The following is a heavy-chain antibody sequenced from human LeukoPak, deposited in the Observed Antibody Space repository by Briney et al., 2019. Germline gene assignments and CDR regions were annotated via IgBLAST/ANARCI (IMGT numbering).Heavy chain of an antibody. Sequence: GGSLRLSCAVSGLTFSSYSMNWVRQAPGKGLEWLSYISSSGSTMYYADSVKGRFTISRDNARNSLYLQMNSLRVEDTAMYYCTRGFDISDYWGQGTVVTVSS. CDR2: ISSSGSTM. CDR3: TRGFDISDY. J-gene: IGHJ4*02. V-gene: IGHV3-48*04. CDR1: GLTFSSYS. D-gene: IGHD3-9*01.